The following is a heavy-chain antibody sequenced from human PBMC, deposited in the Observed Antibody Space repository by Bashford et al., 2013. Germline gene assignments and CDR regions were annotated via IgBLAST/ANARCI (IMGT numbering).Heavy chain of an antibody. J-gene: IGHJ2*01. CDR1: GFTFSSYA. D-gene: IGHD4-17*01. Sequence: GSLRLSCAASGFTFSSYALHWVRQAPGKGLEWVAVISNDGNNKYYADSVKGRFTISRDNSQNTLYLQMNSLRAEDTAVYSCARTKAILVTTLRWYFDLVGPGHPWSPSPQ. CDR2: ISNDGNNK. CDR3: ARTKAILVTTLRWYFDL. V-gene: IGHV3-30*04.